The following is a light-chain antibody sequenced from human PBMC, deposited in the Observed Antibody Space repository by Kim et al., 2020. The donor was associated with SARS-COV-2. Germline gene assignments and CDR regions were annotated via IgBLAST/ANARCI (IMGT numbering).Light chain of an antibody. CDR2: GKN. V-gene: IGLV3-19*01. CDR3: NSRDSSGNHP. Sequence: VALGQTVRITCQGDSLRSYYASWYQQNPGQAPVLVIYGKNNRPSGIPDRFSGSSSGNTASLTITGAQAEDEADYYCNSRDSSGNHPFGGGTQLTVL. CDR1: SLRSYY. J-gene: IGLJ2*01.